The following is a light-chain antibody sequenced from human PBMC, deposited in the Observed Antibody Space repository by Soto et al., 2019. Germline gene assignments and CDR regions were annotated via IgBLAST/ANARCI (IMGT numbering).Light chain of an antibody. J-gene: IGKJ4*01. CDR1: QGISNY. CDR3: QKYNSASLT. CDR2: AAS. Sequence: DIQMTQSPSSLSASVGDKVTMTSRASQGISNYLAWYQQKPGKVPKLLIYAASTLQSGVPSRFSGSGSGTDFTLTISGLQPEDVATYYCQKYNSASLTFGGGTKVEIK. V-gene: IGKV1-27*01.